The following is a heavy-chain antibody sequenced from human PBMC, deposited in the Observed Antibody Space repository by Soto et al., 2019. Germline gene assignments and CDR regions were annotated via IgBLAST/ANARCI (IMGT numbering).Heavy chain of an antibody. D-gene: IGHD3-10*01. CDR2: INPNSGNI. J-gene: IGHJ4*02. CDR1: GNTFTSYD. Sequence: ASVKVPCKASGNTFTSYDINWARQATGHGLEWMGWINPNSGNIGYAQKFQGRVTMTRDTAIRTAYMEVSRLRSDDTAVYYCARGRASGSYYLLDYWGQGTLVTVSS. CDR3: ARGRASGSYYLLDY. V-gene: IGHV1-8*01.